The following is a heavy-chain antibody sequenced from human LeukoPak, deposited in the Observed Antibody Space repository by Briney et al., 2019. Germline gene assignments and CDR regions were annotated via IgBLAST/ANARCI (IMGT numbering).Heavy chain of an antibody. Sequence: SETLSLTCTVSGGSISSSSYYWGWIRQPPGKGLEWIGSIYYSGSTYYNPSLKSRVTISVDTSKNQFSLKLSSVTAADTAVYYCARDSLLGGYWGQGTLVTVSS. D-gene: IGHD3-16*01. CDR2: IYYSGST. CDR3: ARDSLLGGY. J-gene: IGHJ4*02. V-gene: IGHV4-39*07. CDR1: GGSISSSSYY.